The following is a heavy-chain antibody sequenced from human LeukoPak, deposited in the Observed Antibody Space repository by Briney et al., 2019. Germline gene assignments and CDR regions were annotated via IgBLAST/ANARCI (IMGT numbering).Heavy chain of an antibody. D-gene: IGHD4-23*01. CDR3: ARVEAATTVVKRAGDAFDI. J-gene: IGHJ3*02. CDR2: TYYRSKWYN. Sequence: SQTLSLTCAISGDSVSSNSAAWNWIRQSPSRGLEWLGRTYYRSKWYNDYAVSVKSRITINPDTSKNQFSLQLNSVTPVDTAVYYCARVEAATTVVKRAGDAFDIWGQGTMVTVSS. V-gene: IGHV6-1*01. CDR1: GDSVSSNSAA.